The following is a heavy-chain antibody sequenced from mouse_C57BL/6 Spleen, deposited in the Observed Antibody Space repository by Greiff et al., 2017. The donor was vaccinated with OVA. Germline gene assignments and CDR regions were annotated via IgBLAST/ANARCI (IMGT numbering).Heavy chain of an antibody. V-gene: IGHV1-80*01. CDR1: GYAFSSYW. CDR2: IYPGDGDT. J-gene: IGHJ4*01. Sequence: VKLVESGAELVKPGASVKISCKASGYAFSSYWMNWVKQRPGKGLEWIGQIYPGDGDTNYNGRFKGKATLTADKSSSTAYMQLSSLTSEDSAVYFCARGEDYYGSSYGAMDYWGQGTSVTVSS. D-gene: IGHD1-1*01. CDR3: ARGEDYYGSSYGAMDY.